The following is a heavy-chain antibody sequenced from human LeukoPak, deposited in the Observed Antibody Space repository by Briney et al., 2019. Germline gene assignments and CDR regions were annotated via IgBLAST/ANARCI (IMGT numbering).Heavy chain of an antibody. D-gene: IGHD3-3*02. CDR1: GFTFSSYS. Sequence: RGSLRLSCAASGFTFSSYSMNWVRQAPGKGLEWVSSISSSSSYIYYADSVKGRFTISRDNAKNSLYLQMNSLRAEDTALYYCARDNGSGYTKGYEHYYYYLDVWGKGTTVTVSS. CDR3: ARDNGSGYTKGYEHYYYYLDV. CDR2: ISSSSSYI. V-gene: IGHV3-21*04. J-gene: IGHJ6*03.